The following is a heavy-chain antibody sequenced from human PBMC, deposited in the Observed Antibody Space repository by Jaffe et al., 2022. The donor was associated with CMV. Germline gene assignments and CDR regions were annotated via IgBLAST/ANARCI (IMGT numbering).Heavy chain of an antibody. D-gene: IGHD6-13*01. V-gene: IGHV3-21*01. CDR1: GFTFSSYS. CDR2: ISSSSSYI. CDR3: ARTSIAAAGYDAFDI. J-gene: IGHJ3*02. Sequence: EVQLVESGGGLVKPGGSLRLSCAASGFTFSSYSMNWVRQAPGKGLEWVSSISSSSSYIYYADSVKGRFTISRDNAKNSLYLQMNSLRAEDTAVYYCARTSIAAAGYDAFDIWGQGTMVTVSS.